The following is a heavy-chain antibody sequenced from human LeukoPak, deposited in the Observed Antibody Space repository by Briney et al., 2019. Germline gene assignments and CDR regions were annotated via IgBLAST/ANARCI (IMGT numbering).Heavy chain of an antibody. CDR3: ARQSLLPIAAAGIVDY. Sequence: SETLSLTCTVSGGSISSSSYYWGWIRQPPGKGLEWIGSIYYSRSTYYNPSPKSRVTISVDTSKNQFSLKLSSVTAADTAVYYCARQSLLPIAAAGIVDYWGQGTLVTVSS. J-gene: IGHJ4*02. CDR1: GGSISSSSYY. V-gene: IGHV4-39*01. CDR2: IYYSRST. D-gene: IGHD6-13*01.